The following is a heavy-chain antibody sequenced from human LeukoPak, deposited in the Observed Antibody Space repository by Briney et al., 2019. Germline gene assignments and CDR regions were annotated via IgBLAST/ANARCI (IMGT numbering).Heavy chain of an antibody. Sequence: SVKVSCKASGGTFCSYAISWVRQAPGQGLEWMGRIIPIFGTANYAQKFQGRVTITTDESTSTAYMELSSLRSEDTAVYYCARGLWFGELFGAFDIWGQGTMVTVSS. CDR3: ARGLWFGELFGAFDI. V-gene: IGHV1-69*05. D-gene: IGHD3-10*01. J-gene: IGHJ3*02. CDR2: IIPIFGTA. CDR1: GGTFCSYA.